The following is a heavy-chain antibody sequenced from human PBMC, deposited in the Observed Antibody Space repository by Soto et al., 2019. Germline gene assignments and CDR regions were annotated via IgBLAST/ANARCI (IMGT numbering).Heavy chain of an antibody. Sequence: ASVKVSCKASGYTFTGYYMHWVRQAPGQGLEWMGWINPNSGGTNYAQKFQGRVTMTRDTSISTAYMELSRLRSADTAGYYCARPSMDTALRPWFVPWGQGTLVTV. D-gene: IGHD5-18*01. CDR3: ARPSMDTALRPWFVP. CDR1: GYTFTGYY. V-gene: IGHV1-2*02. CDR2: INPNSGGT. J-gene: IGHJ5*02.